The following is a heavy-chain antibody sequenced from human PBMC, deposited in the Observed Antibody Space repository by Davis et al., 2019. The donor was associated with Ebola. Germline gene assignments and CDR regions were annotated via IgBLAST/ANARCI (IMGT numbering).Heavy chain of an antibody. Sequence: PGGSLRLSCTVSGGSVISSYWSWLRQPAGKGLEWIGRIYTSGSTNYNPSLKGRVTMSIATSKNQFSLKLGSVTAADTAVYYCARGTAVSSCSTGYFDDWGQGTLVTVSS. CDR3: ARGTAVSSCSTGYFDD. D-gene: IGHD3-22*01. J-gene: IGHJ4*02. CDR2: IYTSGST. V-gene: IGHV4-4*07. CDR1: GGSVISSY.